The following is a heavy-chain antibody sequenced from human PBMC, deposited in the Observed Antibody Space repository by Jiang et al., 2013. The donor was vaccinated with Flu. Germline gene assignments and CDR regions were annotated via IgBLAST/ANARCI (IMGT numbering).Heavy chain of an antibody. CDR2: IYYSGST. V-gene: IGHV4-34*01. J-gene: IGHJ4*02. CDR3: ARRLRATAGIYYFDY. CDR1: GGSLSGYS. D-gene: IGHD6-13*01. Sequence: LLKPSETLSLTCDVFGGSLSGYSWSWIRQPPGKGLEWIGSIYYSGSTYSNPSLKSRVTISVDTSKNQFSLKVSSVTAADTAVYYCARRLRATAGIYYFDYWGQGTLVTVSS.